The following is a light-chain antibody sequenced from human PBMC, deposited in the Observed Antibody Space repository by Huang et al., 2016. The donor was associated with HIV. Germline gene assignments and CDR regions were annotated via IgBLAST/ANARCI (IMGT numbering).Light chain of an antibody. V-gene: IGKV1-33*01. CDR2: DAS. CDR1: QDISIY. CDR3: QQGFT. J-gene: IGKJ3*01. Sequence: DIQMTQSPSSLSASVGDRVTITCQASQDISIYLNWYQQKPGKAPKLLIYDASNTETVVPSRFSGSGSGTDFTFTVSSLQPEDIATYYCQQGFTFGPGTKVDIK.